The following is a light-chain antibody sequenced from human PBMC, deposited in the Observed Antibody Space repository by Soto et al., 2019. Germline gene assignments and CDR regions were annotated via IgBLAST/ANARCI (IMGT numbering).Light chain of an antibody. J-gene: IGKJ1*01. CDR1: QSISSY. Sequence: DIQMTHSPSPLSASVGDRVTITCRASQSISSYLNWYQQKPGKAPKLLIYAASSLQSGVPSRFSGSGSGTDFTLTISSLQPEDFATYYCQQSYSTLWTFGQGTKVDIK. CDR2: AAS. CDR3: QQSYSTLWT. V-gene: IGKV1-39*01.